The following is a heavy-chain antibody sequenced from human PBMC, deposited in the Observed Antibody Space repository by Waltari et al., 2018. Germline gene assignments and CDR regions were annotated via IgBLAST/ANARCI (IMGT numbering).Heavy chain of an antibody. CDR1: GGSISSSSYY. J-gene: IGHJ3*02. Sequence: QLQLQESGPGLVKPSETLSLTCTVSGGSISSSSYYWGWIRQPPGKGLEWIGSIYYSGSTYYNPSLKSRVTISVDTSKNQFSLKLSSVTAADTAVYYCARPSSSVGAFDIWGQGTMVTVSS. CDR3: ARPSSSVGAFDI. CDR2: IYYSGST. D-gene: IGHD2-2*01. V-gene: IGHV4-39*07.